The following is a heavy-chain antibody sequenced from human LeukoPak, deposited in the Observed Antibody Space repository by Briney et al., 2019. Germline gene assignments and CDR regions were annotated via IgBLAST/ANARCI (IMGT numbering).Heavy chain of an antibody. CDR3: ARDLARTYAFDI. Sequence: SETLSLTCTVSGGSISSYYWSWVRQPPGKGLEWIGYIYYSGSSSDNPSLKSRVTISVDMSKNQFSLKLTSVTAADTAVYYCARDLARTYAFDIWGQGTMVTVSS. CDR1: GGSISSYY. V-gene: IGHV4-59*01. CDR2: IYYSGSS. J-gene: IGHJ3*02.